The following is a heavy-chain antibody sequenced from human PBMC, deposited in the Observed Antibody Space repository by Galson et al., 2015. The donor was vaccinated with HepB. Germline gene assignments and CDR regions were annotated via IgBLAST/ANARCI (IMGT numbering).Heavy chain of an antibody. V-gene: IGHV1-46*03. CDR1: GYTFTSYY. CDR2: INPSGGST. CDR3: ARDTYYYDSSGYKGGALDY. J-gene: IGHJ4*02. Sequence: SVKVSCKASGYTFTSYYMHWVRQAPGQGLEWMGIINPSGGSTSYAQKFQGRVTMTRDTSTSTVYMELSSLRSEDTAVYYCARDTYYYDSSGYKGGALDYWGQGTLVTVSS. D-gene: IGHD3-22*01.